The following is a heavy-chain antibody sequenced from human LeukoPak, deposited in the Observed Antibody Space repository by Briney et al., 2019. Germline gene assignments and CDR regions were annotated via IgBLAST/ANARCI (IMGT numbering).Heavy chain of an antibody. Sequence: PGESLKISCKGSGYSFTSYLISCVRQMPGKGLEWMGRIDPSDSYTNYSPSFQGHVTISADKSISTAYLQWSSLKASDTAMYYCAIKYDYYYGLDVWGQGTTVTVSS. CDR1: GYSFTSYL. CDR2: IDPSDSYT. CDR3: AIKYDYYYGLDV. V-gene: IGHV5-10-1*01. J-gene: IGHJ6*02.